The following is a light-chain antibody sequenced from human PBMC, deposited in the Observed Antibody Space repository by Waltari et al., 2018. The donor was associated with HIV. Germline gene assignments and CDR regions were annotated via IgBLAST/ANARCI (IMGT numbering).Light chain of an antibody. Sequence: QSALTQPPSASGSPGRSVPISCAGTSRDVGSYNFVPWYKQHPGKAPKLLIFEVSKRSSGFPDRFSGSKSGNTASLTVSGLQPEDEADYYCSSYAGSNNLLFGGGTKLTVL. CDR2: EVS. J-gene: IGLJ2*01. CDR1: SRDVGSYNF. V-gene: IGLV2-8*01. CDR3: SSYAGSNNLL.